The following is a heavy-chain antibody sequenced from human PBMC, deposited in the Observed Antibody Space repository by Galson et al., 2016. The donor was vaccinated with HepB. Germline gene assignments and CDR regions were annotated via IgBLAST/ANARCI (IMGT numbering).Heavy chain of an antibody. CDR1: GFTFRNYG. Sequence: SLRLSCAASGFTFRNYGMHWVRQAPGKGLEWVAVISYDGSNKYYADSVKGRFTISRDNSKNTVYLQMNRLRPEDTAVYYCAREVHSDDFWSGYTLSYYGMDVWGQGTAVTVPS. J-gene: IGHJ6*02. CDR3: AREVHSDDFWSGYTLSYYGMDV. V-gene: IGHV3-30*03. D-gene: IGHD3-3*01. CDR2: ISYDGSNK.